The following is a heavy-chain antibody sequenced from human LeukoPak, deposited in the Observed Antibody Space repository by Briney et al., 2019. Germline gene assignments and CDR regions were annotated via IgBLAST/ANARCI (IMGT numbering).Heavy chain of an antibody. CDR1: GFTFDDYG. Sequence: PGGSLRLSCAASGFTFDDYGMSWVRQAPGKGLEWVSGINWNGGSTGYADSVKGRFTISRDNAKNSLYLQMNSLRAEDTALYYCARGLYYYDSSGYAYWGQGTLVTVSS. D-gene: IGHD3-22*01. CDR2: INWNGGST. CDR3: ARGLYYYDSSGYAY. V-gene: IGHV3-20*04. J-gene: IGHJ4*02.